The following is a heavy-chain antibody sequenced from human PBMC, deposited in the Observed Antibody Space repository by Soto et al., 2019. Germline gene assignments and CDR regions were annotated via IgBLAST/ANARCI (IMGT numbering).Heavy chain of an antibody. CDR1: GFSLSTSGDA. D-gene: IGHD3-10*01. Sequence: ITWRESGPALVKPTQTLTLTCTFSGFSLSTSGDAVGWIRQPPGKGLEWLALIYWNGIERYSPSLKNRLSITKDTSKNNVVLTMTNMDPVDTATYYCAHGDPLDFHYWGQGTLVTVSS. V-gene: IGHV2-5*01. CDR2: IYWNGIE. CDR3: AHGDPLDFHY. J-gene: IGHJ4*02.